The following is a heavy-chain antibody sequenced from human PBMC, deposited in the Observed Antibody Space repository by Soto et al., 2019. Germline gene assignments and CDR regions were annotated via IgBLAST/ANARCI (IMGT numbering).Heavy chain of an antibody. CDR2: INHSGST. CDR1: GGSFSGYY. Sequence: SETRSLTCAVYGGSFSGYYWSWIRQPPGKGLEWIGEINHSGSTNYNRSLKSRVTISVDTSKNQFSLKLSSVTAADTAVYYCESGITGTANWLDPWGQGTLVTGSS. V-gene: IGHV4-34*01. CDR3: ESGITGTANWLDP. J-gene: IGHJ5*02. D-gene: IGHD1-7*01.